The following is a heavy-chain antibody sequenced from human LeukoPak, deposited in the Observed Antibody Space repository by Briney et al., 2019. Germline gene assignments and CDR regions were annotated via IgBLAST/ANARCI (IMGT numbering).Heavy chain of an antibody. J-gene: IGHJ5*02. Sequence: ASVKVSCKASGYTFTGYYMHWVRQAPGQGLEWMGWINPNSGGTNYAQKIQGWVTMTRDTSISTAYMELSRLRSDDTAVYYCARDGDSSSINWFDPWGQGTLVTVSS. D-gene: IGHD6-13*01. CDR2: INPNSGGT. V-gene: IGHV1-2*04. CDR1: GYTFTGYY. CDR3: ARDGDSSSINWFDP.